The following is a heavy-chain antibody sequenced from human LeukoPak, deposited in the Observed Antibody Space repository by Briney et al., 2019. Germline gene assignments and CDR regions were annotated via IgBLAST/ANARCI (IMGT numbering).Heavy chain of an antibody. J-gene: IGHJ5*02. CDR2: ISGSGGST. Sequence: GGSLRLSCAASGFTFSSYAMSWVRQAPGQGLEWVSAISGSGGSTYYADSVKGRFTISRDNSKNTLYLQMNSLRAEDTAVYYCAKQGYSSSSGWFDPWGQGTLVTVSS. V-gene: IGHV3-23*01. CDR3: AKQGYSSSSGWFDP. CDR1: GFTFSSYA. D-gene: IGHD6-6*01.